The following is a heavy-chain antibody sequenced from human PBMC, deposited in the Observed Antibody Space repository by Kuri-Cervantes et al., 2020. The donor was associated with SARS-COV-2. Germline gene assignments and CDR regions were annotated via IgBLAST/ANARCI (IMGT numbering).Heavy chain of an antibody. CDR3: ARDPAAAGMGRITDY. CDR1: GFPFSCYS. J-gene: IGHJ4*02. D-gene: IGHD6-13*01. CDR2: ISSSSSTI. Sequence: GESLKISCAAFGFPFSCYSMNWVRQAPGKGLEWGSYISSSSSTIYYADSVKGRFTISRDNTKNSLYLQMDSLRAEDTAFYYCARDPAAAGMGRITDYWGQGTLVTVSP. V-gene: IGHV3-48*04.